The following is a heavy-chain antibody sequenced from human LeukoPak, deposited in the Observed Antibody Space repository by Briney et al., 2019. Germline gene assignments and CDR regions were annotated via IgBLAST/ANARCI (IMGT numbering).Heavy chain of an antibody. J-gene: IGHJ4*02. V-gene: IGHV1-2*02. D-gene: IGHD3-10*01. CDR2: INPNSGAT. Sequence: GASVKVSCKASGYTFNGYPMHWVRQAPGQGLEWMGWINPNSGATNYAQKLQGRVTMTRDTSMSTAYMELSRLRSDDTAVYYCARDRGSGSYDPVDSWGQGILVTVSS. CDR3: ARDRGSGSYDPVDS. CDR1: GYTFNGYP.